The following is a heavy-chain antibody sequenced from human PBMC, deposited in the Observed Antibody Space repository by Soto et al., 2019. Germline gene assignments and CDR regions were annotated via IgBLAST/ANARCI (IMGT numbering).Heavy chain of an antibody. CDR2: IYNSGST. J-gene: IGHJ4*02. CDR1: GGSISSGGYY. Sequence: SETLSLTCTVSGGSISSGGYYWSWIRQHPGKGLEWIGYIYNSGSTYYNPSLKSRVTISVDTSKNQFSLKLSSVTAADTAVYYCARKAAGNFDYWGQGTLVTVSS. D-gene: IGHD6-13*01. CDR3: ARKAAGNFDY. V-gene: IGHV4-31*03.